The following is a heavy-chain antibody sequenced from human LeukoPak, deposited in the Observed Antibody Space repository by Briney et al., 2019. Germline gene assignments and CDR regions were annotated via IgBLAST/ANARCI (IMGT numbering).Heavy chain of an antibody. D-gene: IGHD6-13*01. CDR3: AREYSSSGNTEDRYYYGMDV. CDR1: GFTFSSYW. V-gene: IGHV3-7*01. Sequence: GGPLRLSCAASGFTFSSYWMSWVREAPGKGLEWVANIKQDGSEKYYVDSLKGRFIISRDNAKNSLYLQMNSLRAEDTAVYYCAREYSSSGNTEDRYYYGMDVWGQGTTVTVSS. J-gene: IGHJ6*02. CDR2: IKQDGSEK.